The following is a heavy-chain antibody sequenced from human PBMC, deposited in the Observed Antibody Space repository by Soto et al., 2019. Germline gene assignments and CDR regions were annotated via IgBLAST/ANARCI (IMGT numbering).Heavy chain of an antibody. D-gene: IGHD4-4*01. V-gene: IGHV3-30-3*01. J-gene: IGHJ2*01. CDR1: GFTFSSYA. CDR3: ARPLWRDDYNWGYFDL. Sequence: ESGGGVVQPGRSLRLSCAASGFTFSSYAMHWVRQAPGKGLEWVAVISYDGSNKYYADSVKGRFTISRDNSKNTLYLQMNSLRAEDTAVYYCARPLWRDDYNWGYFDLWGRGTLVTVSS. CDR2: ISYDGSNK.